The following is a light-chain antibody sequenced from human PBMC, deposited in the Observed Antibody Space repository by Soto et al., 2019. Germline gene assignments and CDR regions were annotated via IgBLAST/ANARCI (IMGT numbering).Light chain of an antibody. CDR2: GVS. J-gene: IGKJ1*01. Sequence: EIVMTQSPATLSVSPGERATLSCRASQSVSSNLAWYQQKPGQAPRLLIYGVSTRATGIPVRFSGSGSGTEFTLPISSLQSEDFAVYYCQQYNNWPRTFGQGPKVELK. CDR1: QSVSSN. CDR3: QQYNNWPRT. V-gene: IGKV3-15*01.